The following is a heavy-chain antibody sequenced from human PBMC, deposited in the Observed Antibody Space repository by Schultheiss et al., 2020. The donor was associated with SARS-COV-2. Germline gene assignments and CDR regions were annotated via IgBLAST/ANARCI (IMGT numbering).Heavy chain of an antibody. CDR3: VVSSSWLFYYGMDV. CDR2: IYTSGST. CDR1: GGSISSYY. J-gene: IGHJ6*02. V-gene: IGHV4-4*07. Sequence: SETLSLTCTVSGGSISSYYWSWIRQPPGKGLEWIGRIYTSGSTNYNPSLKSRVTMSVDTSKNQFSLKLSSVTAADTAVYYCVVSSSWLFYYGMDVWGQGTTVTVSS. D-gene: IGHD6-13*01.